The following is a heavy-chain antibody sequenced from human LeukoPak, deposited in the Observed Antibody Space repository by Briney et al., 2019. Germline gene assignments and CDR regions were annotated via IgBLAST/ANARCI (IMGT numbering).Heavy chain of an antibody. Sequence: GRSLRLSCAASGFTFSSYAMHWVRQAPGKGLEWVAVISRDGSNKYYADSVKGRFTISRDNSKNTLYLQMNSLRAEDTAVYYCARGGEVSYCSSTSCPLDYWGQGTLVTVSS. CDR3: ARGGEVSYCSSTSCPLDY. V-gene: IGHV3-30*04. CDR1: GFTFSSYA. J-gene: IGHJ4*02. CDR2: ISRDGSNK. D-gene: IGHD2-2*01.